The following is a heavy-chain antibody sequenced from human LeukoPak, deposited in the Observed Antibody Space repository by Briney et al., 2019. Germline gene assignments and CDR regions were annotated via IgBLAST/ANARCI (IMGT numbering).Heavy chain of an antibody. CDR3: ARLVSNWSDY. CDR2: IWYDGSKK. V-gene: IGHV3-33*08. Sequence: GGSLRLSCAASGFTFSSYAMTWVRQAPGKGLEWVAVIWYDGSKKYYADSVKGRFTISRDNSKNTLYLQMNSLRAEDTAVYYCARLVSNWSDYWGQGTLVTVSS. CDR1: GFTFSSYA. D-gene: IGHD6-13*01. J-gene: IGHJ4*02.